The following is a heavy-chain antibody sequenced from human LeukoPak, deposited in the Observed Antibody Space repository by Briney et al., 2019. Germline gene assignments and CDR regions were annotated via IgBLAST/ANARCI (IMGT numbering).Heavy chain of an antibody. D-gene: IGHD6-19*01. CDR3: AKARLSTGWAYNDY. J-gene: IGHJ4*02. CDR1: GFTFRGYA. V-gene: IGHV3-23*01. Sequence: GGSLRLSCAASGFTFRGYAMSWVRQAPGKGLEWVSAIVGGGGTTFYADSVKGRFTISRDNSKNTASLQMNSLRAEDTAVYYCAKARLSTGWAYNDYWGQGTLVTVSS. CDR2: IVGGGGTT.